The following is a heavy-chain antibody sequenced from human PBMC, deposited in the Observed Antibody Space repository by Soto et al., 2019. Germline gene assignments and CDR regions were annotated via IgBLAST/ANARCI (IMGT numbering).Heavy chain of an antibody. CDR2: ISSSSSYI. J-gene: IGHJ6*02. Sequence: EVQLVESGGGLVKPGGSLRLSCAASGFTFSSYSMNWVRQAPGQGLEWVSSISSSSSYIYYADSVKGRFTISRDNAKNSLYLQMNSLRAEDTAMYYCARVATPGTTSRYYAMDVWGQGTTVTVSS. CDR1: GFTFSSYS. CDR3: ARVATPGTTSRYYAMDV. V-gene: IGHV3-21*01. D-gene: IGHD1-1*01.